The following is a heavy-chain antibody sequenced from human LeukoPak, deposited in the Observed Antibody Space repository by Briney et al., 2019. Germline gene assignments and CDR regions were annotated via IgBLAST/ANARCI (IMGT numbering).Heavy chain of an antibody. V-gene: IGHV4-59*01. CDR2: IYYSGST. CDR1: GGSISSYY. Sequence: SETLALTWTVAGGSISSYYWSWIRQPPGKGLGWIGYIYYSGSTNYNPSLKSRVTISVDTSKNQSSLKLSSVTAADTAVYYCARSGATGWFDTWGQGTLVTVSS. J-gene: IGHJ5*02. CDR3: ARSGATGWFDT. D-gene: IGHD1-14*01.